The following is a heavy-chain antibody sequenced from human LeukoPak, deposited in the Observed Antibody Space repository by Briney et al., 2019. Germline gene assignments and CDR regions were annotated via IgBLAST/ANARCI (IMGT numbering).Heavy chain of an antibody. CDR3: ARRPTGYCSGGSCYGYFDY. CDR1: GGSISSYY. J-gene: IGHJ4*02. CDR2: IYYSGST. D-gene: IGHD2-15*01. V-gene: IGHV4-59*08. Sequence: SETLSLTCTVSGGSISSYYWSWIRQPPGKGLEWIGYIYYSGSTNYNPSLKSRVTISVDTSKNQFSLKLSSVTAADTAVYYCARRPTGYCSGGSCYGYFDYWGQGTLVTVSS.